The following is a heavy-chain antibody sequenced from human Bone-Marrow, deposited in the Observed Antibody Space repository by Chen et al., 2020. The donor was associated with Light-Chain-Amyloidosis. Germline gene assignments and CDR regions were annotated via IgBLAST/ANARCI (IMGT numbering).Heavy chain of an antibody. D-gene: IGHD5-12*01. Sequence: EVQLEQSGPGVKKRGESLKIPCKGSGYTFPNYWIGWVRQMPGKGLEWMGVIYPDDSDARYSPSFEGQVTISADKSITTAYLQWRSLKASDTAMYYCARRRDGYNFDYWGQGTLVTVSS. CDR2: IYPDDSDA. J-gene: IGHJ4*02. V-gene: IGHV5-51*01. CDR3: ARRRDGYNFDY. CDR1: GYTFPNYW.